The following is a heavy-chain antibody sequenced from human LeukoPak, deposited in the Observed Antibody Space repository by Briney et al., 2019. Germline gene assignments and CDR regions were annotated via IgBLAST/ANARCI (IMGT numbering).Heavy chain of an antibody. CDR2: IWYDGDNK. CDR3: ARDYYGSGSFQPFFDY. V-gene: IGHV3-33*01. Sequence: GRSLRLSCAASGFTFRSYGMHWVRQAPGKGLEWVAVIWYDGDNKYYADSVKGRFTISRDNSKNTLYLQMNSLRAEDTAVYYCARDYYGSGSFQPFFDYWGQGTLVTVSS. CDR1: GFTFRSYG. J-gene: IGHJ4*02. D-gene: IGHD3-10*01.